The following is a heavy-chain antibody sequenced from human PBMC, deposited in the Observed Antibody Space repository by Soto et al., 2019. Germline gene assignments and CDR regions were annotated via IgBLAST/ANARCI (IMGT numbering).Heavy chain of an antibody. V-gene: IGHV1-2*04. Sequence: QVQLVQSGAEVKKPGASVKVSCKASGYTFTDYYMHWVRQAPGQRLEWMGWINPNSGTTNYAQKFQGWVTMTRDTSITTVYMEVSMLRSDDTAVYYCARVPRGVYYGMDVWGQGTMVTVSS. CDR1: GYTFTDYY. CDR3: ARVPRGVYYGMDV. D-gene: IGHD3-10*01. J-gene: IGHJ6*02. CDR2: INPNSGTT.